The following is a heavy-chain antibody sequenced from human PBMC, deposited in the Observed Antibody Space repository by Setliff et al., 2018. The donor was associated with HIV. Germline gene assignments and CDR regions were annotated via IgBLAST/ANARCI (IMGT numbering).Heavy chain of an antibody. D-gene: IGHD6-6*01. J-gene: IGHJ6*03. V-gene: IGHV1-69*13. Sequence: SVKVSCKASGGTFNINAVTWVRQAPGQGLEWVGAIIPLFGTANYAQKFQGRVTITADDATSTVYMEVRSLRSADTAVYYCSKVSEHRTSSGSFYYYMDVWGEGTTVTVSS. CDR2: IIPLFGTA. CDR1: GGTFNINA. CDR3: SKVSEHRTSSGSFYYYMDV.